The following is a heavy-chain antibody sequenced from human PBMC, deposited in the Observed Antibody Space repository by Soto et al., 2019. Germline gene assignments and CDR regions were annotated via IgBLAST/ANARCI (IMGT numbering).Heavy chain of an antibody. CDR1: GDSISNSRFY. J-gene: IGHJ5*02. CDR2: IYHTGNA. Sequence: QLQLQESGPRLVKSSETLSLTCGVSGDSISNSRFYWAWIRQPPGEGLEWIGSIYHTGNAYYNPSLTSRVTISVDTSKNQFSLKVTSVTAADTALYYCARDYFDSSDYTTNWFDPWGQGTLVTVSS. V-gene: IGHV4-39*01. CDR3: ARDYFDSSDYTTNWFDP. D-gene: IGHD3-22*01.